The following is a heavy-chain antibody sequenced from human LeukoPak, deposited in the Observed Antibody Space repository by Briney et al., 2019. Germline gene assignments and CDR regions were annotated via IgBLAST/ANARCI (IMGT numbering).Heavy chain of an antibody. D-gene: IGHD2-2*01. CDR3: ATDQVPAAIWVDYYYGMDV. CDR1: GYAFTSYG. CDR2: IRAYNGNT. V-gene: IGHV1-18*01. Sequence: GASVKVSCKATGYAFTSYGISWVRQAPGQGLEWMGRIRAYNGNTNYAQKLQGRVTMTTDTSTSTAYMELRSLRSDDTAVYYCATDQVPAAIWVDYYYGMDVWGQGITVTVSS. J-gene: IGHJ6*02.